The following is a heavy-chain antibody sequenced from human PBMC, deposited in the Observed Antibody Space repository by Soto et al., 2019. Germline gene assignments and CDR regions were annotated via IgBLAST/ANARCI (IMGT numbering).Heavy chain of an antibody. CDR2: LGGNGDYI. CDR3: AKERINSGSYYLADY. V-gene: IGHV3-23*01. J-gene: IGHJ4*02. Sequence: PGGSLRLSCAASGFTFSSYAMSWVRQAPGKGLEWVSVLGGNGDYIYYADSVKGRFTVSRDNSKKTLDLQMNSLRAEETAVNYLAKERINSGSYYLADYWGQGILVTVPS. D-gene: IGHD1-26*01. CDR1: GFTFSSYA.